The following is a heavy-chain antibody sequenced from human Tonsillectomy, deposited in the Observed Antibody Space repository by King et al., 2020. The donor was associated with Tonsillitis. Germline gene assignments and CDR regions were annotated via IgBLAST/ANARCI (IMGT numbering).Heavy chain of an antibody. V-gene: IGHV4-39*01. CDR3: AGRYYASRAYYYYGMDV. CDR1: GGSISSSSYY. D-gene: IGHD3-22*01. Sequence: QLQESGPGLVKPSETLSLTCTVSGGSISSSSYYWGWIRQPPGKGLEWIGNIYYSGSTYYNPSLKSRVTISVDTSKNQFSLKLSSVTAADTAVYYCAGRYYASRAYYYYGMDVWGQGTTVTVSS. CDR2: IYYSGST. J-gene: IGHJ6*02.